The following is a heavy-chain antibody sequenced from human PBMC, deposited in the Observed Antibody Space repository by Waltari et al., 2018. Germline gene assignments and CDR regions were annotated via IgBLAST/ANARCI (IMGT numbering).Heavy chain of an antibody. Sequence: QVQLQESGPGLVKPSETLSLTCTVSGYSISSGYYWGWIRQPPGKGLEWIGSIYHRWRTYYNPSLKSRVTISVDTSKNQFSLKLSSVTAADTAVYYCARDYDFWSGYYSRDWYFDLWGRGTLVTVSS. D-gene: IGHD3-3*01. CDR3: ARDYDFWSGYYSRDWYFDL. CDR2: IYHRWRT. CDR1: GYSISSGYY. J-gene: IGHJ2*01. V-gene: IGHV4-38-2*02.